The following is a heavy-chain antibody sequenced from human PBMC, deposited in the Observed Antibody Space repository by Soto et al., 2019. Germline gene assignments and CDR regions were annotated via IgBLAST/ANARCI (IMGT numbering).Heavy chain of an antibody. Sequence: GASVKVSCKASGFTFTSSAMQWVRQARGQRLEWIGWIVVGSGNTNYAQKFQERVTITRDMSTSTAYMELSSLRSEDTAVYYCAAAPHPDSSGYYLPVISLPWGQGTLVTVSS. CDR3: AAAPHPDSSGYYLPVISLP. V-gene: IGHV1-58*02. CDR1: GFTFTSSA. J-gene: IGHJ5*02. D-gene: IGHD3-22*01. CDR2: IVVGSGNT.